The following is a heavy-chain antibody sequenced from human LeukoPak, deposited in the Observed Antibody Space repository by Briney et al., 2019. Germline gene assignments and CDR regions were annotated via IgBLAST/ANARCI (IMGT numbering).Heavy chain of an antibody. D-gene: IGHD3-10*02. J-gene: IGHJ4*02. CDR2: IYYSGNT. CDR1: GGSTSPYY. V-gene: IGHV4-59*01. Sequence: SETLSLTCTVSGGSTSPYYWSWIRQPPGKGLEWLGYIYYSGNTDYNPSLKSRVAISVDTSKNQFSLKLSSVAAADTAVYYCARLTGSTMFIDYWGQGILVTVSS. CDR3: ARLTGSTMFIDY.